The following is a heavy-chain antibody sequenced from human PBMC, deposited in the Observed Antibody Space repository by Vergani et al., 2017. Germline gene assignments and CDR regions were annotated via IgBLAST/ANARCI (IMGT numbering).Heavy chain of an antibody. V-gene: IGHV3-23*04. Sequence: EVQLVESGGGLIQPGGSLRLSCAASGFTVSSNYMSWVRQAPGKGLEWVSAISGSGGSTYYADSVKGRFTISRDNSKNTLYLQMNSLRAEDTAVYYCAKRGYCSGGSCPWGQGTLVTVSS. CDR1: GFTVSSNY. CDR2: ISGSGGST. D-gene: IGHD2-15*01. J-gene: IGHJ5*02. CDR3: AKRGYCSGGSCP.